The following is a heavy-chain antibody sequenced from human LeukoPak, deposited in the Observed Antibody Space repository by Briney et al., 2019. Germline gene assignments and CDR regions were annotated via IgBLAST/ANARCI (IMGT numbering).Heavy chain of an antibody. D-gene: IGHD2-2*01. J-gene: IGHJ5*02. V-gene: IGHV4-34*01. CDR2: INHSGST. CDR1: GGSFSGYY. Sequence: PSETLSLTCAVYGGSFSGYYWSWIRQPPGKGLEWIGEINHSGSTNFNPSLKSRVTISVDTSKNQFSLKLTSVTAADTAVYYCARGMGCSSTSCYGGFDPWGQGTLVTVSS. CDR3: ARGMGCSSTSCYGGFDP.